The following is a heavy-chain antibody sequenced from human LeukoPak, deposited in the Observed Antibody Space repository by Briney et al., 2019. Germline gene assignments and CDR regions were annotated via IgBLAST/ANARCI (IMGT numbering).Heavy chain of an antibody. J-gene: IGHJ5*02. D-gene: IGHD3-10*01. CDR2: IRYDGSNK. CDR1: GFTFSSYW. V-gene: IGHV3-30*02. Sequence: QPGGSPRLSCAASGFTFSSYWMSWVRQAPGKGLEWVAFIRYDGSNKYYADSVKGRFTISRDNSKNTLYLQMNSLRAEDTAVYYCAKGPFLRYYYGSGSLYNWFDPWGQGTLVTVSS. CDR3: AKGPFLRYYYGSGSLYNWFDP.